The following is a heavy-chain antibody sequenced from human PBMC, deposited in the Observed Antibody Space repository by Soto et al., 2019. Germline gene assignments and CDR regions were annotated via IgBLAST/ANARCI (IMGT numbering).Heavy chain of an antibody. CDR2: IKNDGSEQ. Sequence: PRLSCAASGFTFSVYYMTWVRQAPGKGLEWVASIKNDGSEQYYVDSVKGRFTISRDNAKNSLYLQMNSLRAGDTALYYCSRENWFQDYWGQGTLVTVSS. CDR1: GFTFSVYY. D-gene: IGHD3-10*01. CDR3: SRENWFQDY. V-gene: IGHV3-7*03. J-gene: IGHJ4*02.